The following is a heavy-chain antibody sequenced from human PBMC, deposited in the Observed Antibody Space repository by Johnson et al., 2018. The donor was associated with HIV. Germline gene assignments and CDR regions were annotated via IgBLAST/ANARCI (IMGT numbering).Heavy chain of an antibody. CDR1: GFTFSSYG. CDR2: ISGSGENT. V-gene: IGHV3-23*04. CDR3: AKMVHGEPPWAFDI. D-gene: IGHD4-17*01. J-gene: IGHJ3*02. Sequence: VQLVESGGGLVQPGGSLRLSCAASGFTFSSYGMHWVRQAPGKGLEWVSGISGSGENTHYAESVKGRFTISRDNYKNTLYLQMNSLRAEDTAVYYCAKMVHGEPPWAFDIWGQGTMVTVSS.